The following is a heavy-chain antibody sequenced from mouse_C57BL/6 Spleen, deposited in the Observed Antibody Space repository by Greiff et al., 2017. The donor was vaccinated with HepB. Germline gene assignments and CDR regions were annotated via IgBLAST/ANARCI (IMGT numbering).Heavy chain of an antibody. J-gene: IGHJ3*01. CDR3: ARRKDYSNYETWFAY. V-gene: IGHV1-9*01. D-gene: IGHD2-5*01. CDR1: GYTFTGYW. CDR2: ILTGSGST. Sequence: VQLQQSGAELMKPGASVKLSCKATGYTFTGYWIEWVKQRPGHGLEWIGEILTGSGSTNYNEKFKGKATFPADTSSNTAYMQLSSLTTEDSAIYYCARRKDYSNYETWFAYWGQGTLVTVSA.